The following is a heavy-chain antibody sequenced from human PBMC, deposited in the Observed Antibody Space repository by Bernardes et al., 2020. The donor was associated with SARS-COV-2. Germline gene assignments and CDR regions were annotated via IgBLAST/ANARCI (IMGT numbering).Heavy chain of an antibody. Sequence: GGSLRLSCAASGFTFSSYWMSWVRQAPGKGLEWVANIKQDGSEKYYVDSVKGRFTISRDNAKNSLYLQMNSLRAEDTAVYYCASSPCSSTSCYYYYGMDVWGQGTTVTGTS. V-gene: IGHV3-7*01. CDR3: ASSPCSSTSCYYYYGMDV. CDR1: GFTFSSYW. D-gene: IGHD2-2*01. J-gene: IGHJ6*02. CDR2: IKQDGSEK.